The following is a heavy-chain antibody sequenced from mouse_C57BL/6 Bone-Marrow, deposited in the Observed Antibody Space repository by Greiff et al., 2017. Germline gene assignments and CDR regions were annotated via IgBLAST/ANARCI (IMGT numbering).Heavy chain of an antibody. J-gene: IGHJ4*01. Sequence: QVTLKVCGPGILQSSQTLSLTCSFSGFSLSTSGMGVSWIRQPSGKGLEWLAHIYWDDDKRYNPSLKSRLTISKDTSRNQVFLKITSVDTADTATYYCARGDSRLEDYYAMDYWGQGTSVTVSS. D-gene: IGHD3-2*02. CDR1: GFSLSTSGMG. CDR2: IYWDDDK. CDR3: ARGDSRLEDYYAMDY. V-gene: IGHV8-12*01.